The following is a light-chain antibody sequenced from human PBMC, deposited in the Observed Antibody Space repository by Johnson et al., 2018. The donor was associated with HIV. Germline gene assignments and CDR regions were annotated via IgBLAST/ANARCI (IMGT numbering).Light chain of an antibody. CDR3: GTWDSSLSALYV. Sequence: QSVLTQPPSVSAAPGQKVTISCSGSSSNIGNNYVSWYQQLPRTAPKLLIYENNKRPSGIPDRFSGSKSGTSATLGITGLQTGDEADYYCGTWDSSLSALYVFGTGTKVTVL. V-gene: IGLV1-51*02. J-gene: IGLJ1*01. CDR1: SSNIGNNY. CDR2: ENN.